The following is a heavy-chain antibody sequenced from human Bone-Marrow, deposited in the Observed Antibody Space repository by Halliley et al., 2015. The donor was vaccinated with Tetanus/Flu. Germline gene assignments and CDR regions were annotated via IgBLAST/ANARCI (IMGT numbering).Heavy chain of an antibody. J-gene: IGHJ6*02. Sequence: TLSLTCTVIGGSVDGGDYYWNWIRKLPGKGLEWIGHIYHSGDSSYNPSLKSRVTISLDTSKSQLSLKLTSVTAADTAVYYCARDRMVWLLSGPPLPEHYGIELWGQGTAVTVSS. CDR1: GGSVDGGDYY. D-gene: IGHD3-3*01. CDR3: ARDRMVWLLSGPPLPEHYGIEL. CDR2: IYHSGDS. V-gene: IGHV4-31*03.